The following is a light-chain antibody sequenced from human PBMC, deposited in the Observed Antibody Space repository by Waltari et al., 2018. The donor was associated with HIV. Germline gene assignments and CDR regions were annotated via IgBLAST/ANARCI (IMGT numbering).Light chain of an antibody. CDR2: AAS. CDR1: QSISRY. Sequence: DIQMTQSPSSLYASVGDSVTIACRASQSISRYLNWYQQKPGKAPKRLIYAASSLQRGVPSRCSGSGAGTDVTLTITSLQPEDFATYYCRQSYHTPQWTFGQGTKVEIK. J-gene: IGKJ1*01. CDR3: RQSYHTPQWT. V-gene: IGKV1-39*01.